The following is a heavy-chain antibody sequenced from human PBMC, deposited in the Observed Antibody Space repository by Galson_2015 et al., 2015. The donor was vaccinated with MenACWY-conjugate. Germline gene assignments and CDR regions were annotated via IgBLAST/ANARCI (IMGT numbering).Heavy chain of an antibody. V-gene: IGHV3-15*01. D-gene: IGHD1-7*01. CDR2: IKSKSYDETT. CDR3: TRENDWNFWD. J-gene: IGHJ4*02. Sequence: SLRLSCAASGFNFNNAWMSWVRRAPGQGLEWIARIKSKSYDETTEYAAPVEGRFTISRDDSRNTLSLQMNSLKTEDTAVYYCTRENDWNFWDGGQGTLVTVSS. CDR1: GFNFNNAW.